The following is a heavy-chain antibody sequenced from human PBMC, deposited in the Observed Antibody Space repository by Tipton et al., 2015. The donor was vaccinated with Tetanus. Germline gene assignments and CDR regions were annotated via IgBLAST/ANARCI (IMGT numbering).Heavy chain of an antibody. Sequence: QSGPEVKKPGASVKVSCKASGYTFTSYYMRWVRQAPGQGLEWMGKINPSGGSTSYAQKFQGRVTMTRDTSTSTVYMELSSLRSEDTAVYYCARDSWKMVRGVTTYYNWFDPWGQGTPVTVSS. J-gene: IGHJ5*02. CDR2: INPSGGST. CDR3: ARDSWKMVRGVTTYYNWFDP. CDR1: GYTFTSYY. V-gene: IGHV1-46*01. D-gene: IGHD3-10*01.